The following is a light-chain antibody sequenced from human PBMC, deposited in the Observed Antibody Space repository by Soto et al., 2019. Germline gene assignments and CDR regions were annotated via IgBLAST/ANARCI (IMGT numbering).Light chain of an antibody. CDR2: GAS. V-gene: IGKV3-15*01. CDR3: QKYNNWPLA. Sequence: EIVLTQSPGTLSLSPGDRATLSCRASETVSSHLAWYHQKPGQAPRLLMYGASTRATGIPPRFRGSGSGTEFTLTISSLQSEDSGVYYCQKYNNWPLAFGQGTKVEVK. CDR1: ETVSSH. J-gene: IGKJ1*01.